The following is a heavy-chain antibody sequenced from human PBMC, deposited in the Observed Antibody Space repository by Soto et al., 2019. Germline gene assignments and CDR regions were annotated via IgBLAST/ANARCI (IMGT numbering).Heavy chain of an antibody. J-gene: IGHJ6*02. Sequence: KSVGSLRLSCAASGFTFSDYYMSWIRQAPGKGLEWVSYISSSGSTIYYADSVKGRFTISRDNAKNSLYLQMNSLRAEDTAVYYCARDSFPLSIAARNAYYGMDVWGQGTTVTVSS. CDR3: ARDSFPLSIAARNAYYGMDV. CDR1: GFTFSDYY. D-gene: IGHD6-6*01. CDR2: ISSSGSTI. V-gene: IGHV3-11*01.